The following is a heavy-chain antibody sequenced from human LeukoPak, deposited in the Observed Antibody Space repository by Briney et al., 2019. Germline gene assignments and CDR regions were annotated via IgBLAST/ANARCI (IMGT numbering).Heavy chain of an antibody. CDR2: ISGRGHNT. Sequence: GGSLRLSCAASGFTFSTFGVGWVRQAPGKGLEWVSAISGRGHNTYYTVSVKGRFTMSRDNSKNTLYLQMDSLRAEDTAVYYCAKRGGYDYGSHFDHWGQGTLVTVSS. CDR3: AKRGGYDYGSHFDH. CDR1: GFTFSTFG. J-gene: IGHJ4*02. D-gene: IGHD3-10*01. V-gene: IGHV3-23*01.